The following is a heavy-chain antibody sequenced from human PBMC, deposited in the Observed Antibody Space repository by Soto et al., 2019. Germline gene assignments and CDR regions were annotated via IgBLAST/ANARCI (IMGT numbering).Heavy chain of an antibody. V-gene: IGHV3-30*02. CDR3: ATDGVGSTVFFGYFHS. J-gene: IGHJ4*02. CDR1: GIIFTGYG. D-gene: IGHD1-26*01. CDR2: IRYDGSNI. Sequence: GGSLRLSCAVSGIIFTGYGVHWVRQTPGKGLEWVAIIRYDGSNIYYADSVKGRFAISRDNSKNTLYLQMNSLRAEDTAVFYCATDGVGSTVFFGYFHSWGQGALVTVS.